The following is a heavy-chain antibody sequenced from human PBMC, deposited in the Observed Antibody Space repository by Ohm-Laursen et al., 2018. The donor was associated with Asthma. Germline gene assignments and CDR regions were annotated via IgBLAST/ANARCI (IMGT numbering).Heavy chain of an antibody. Sequence: SLRLSCAASGFTFSSYAITWVRQAPGKGLQWVSAISGSGGGTYYADSVKGRFTISRDNSKNTLSLQMNGLRAEDTAVYYCAKAQIPNGAVNYFDYWGQGTLVTVSS. J-gene: IGHJ4*02. V-gene: IGHV3-23*01. CDR2: ISGSGGGT. CDR3: AKAQIPNGAVNYFDY. D-gene: IGHD2-8*01. CDR1: GFTFSSYA.